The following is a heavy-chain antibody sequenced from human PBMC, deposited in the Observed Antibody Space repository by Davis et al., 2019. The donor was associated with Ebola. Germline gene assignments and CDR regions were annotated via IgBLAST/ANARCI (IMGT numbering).Heavy chain of an antibody. D-gene: IGHD2-15*01. CDR2: IRSKPNSYAT. V-gene: IGHV3-73*01. CDR3: TRHYSYYYYGLDV. J-gene: IGHJ6*02. CDR1: GFTFSGSA. Sequence: GGSLRLSCAASGFTFSGSAMHWVRQASGKGLEWVGRIRSKPNSYATAYAASVKGRFTISSDDSKNTAYLQMNSLKTEDTAVYYCTRHYSYYYYGLDVWGQGTTVTVSS.